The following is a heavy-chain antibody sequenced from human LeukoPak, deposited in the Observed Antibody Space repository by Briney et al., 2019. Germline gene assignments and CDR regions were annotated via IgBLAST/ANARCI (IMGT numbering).Heavy chain of an antibody. Sequence: ASVKVSCKASGYTFTGYYMHWVRQAPGQGLEWMGWINPHSGGTKFAQKFQGRVTMTRDTSISTAYMEVSRLRSDDAAVYYCAREYYDILTGSLDYWGQGTLVTVSS. CDR1: GYTFTGYY. CDR2: INPHSGGT. CDR3: AREYYDILTGSLDY. V-gene: IGHV1-2*02. J-gene: IGHJ4*02. D-gene: IGHD3-9*01.